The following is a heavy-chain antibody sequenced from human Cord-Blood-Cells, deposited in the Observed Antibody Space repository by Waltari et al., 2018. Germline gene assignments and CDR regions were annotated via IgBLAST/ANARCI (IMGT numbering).Heavy chain of an antibody. D-gene: IGHD6-6*01. V-gene: IGHV1-2*02. J-gene: IGHJ3*02. CDR2: INPNSGGT. Sequence: QVQLVQSGAEVKKHGASVKVSCMASGYTFTGYYMHWVRQAPGQGLEWMGWINPNSGGTNYAQKFQGRVTMTRETSISTAYMELSRLRSDDTAVYYCARVRGIAARNAFDIWGQGTMVTVSS. CDR1: GYTFTGYY. CDR3: ARVRGIAARNAFDI.